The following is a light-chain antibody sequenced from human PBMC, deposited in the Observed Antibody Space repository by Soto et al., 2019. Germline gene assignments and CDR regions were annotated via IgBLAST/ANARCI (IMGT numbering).Light chain of an antibody. V-gene: IGKV1-5*03. CDR2: KAS. Sequence: DIQMTQSPSILSASVGDSVTITCRASQSIGSWLAWYQQKPGKAPNLLIYKASSLESGVPPRFSGSGSGTEFTLTVSSLQPDDFATYYCQQYHSYPWTFGQGTKVDIK. CDR3: QQYHSYPWT. J-gene: IGKJ1*01. CDR1: QSIGSW.